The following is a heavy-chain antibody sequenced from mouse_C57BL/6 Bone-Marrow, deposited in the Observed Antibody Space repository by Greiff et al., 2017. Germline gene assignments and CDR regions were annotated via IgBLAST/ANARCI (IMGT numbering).Heavy chain of an antibody. CDR2: INPNYGTT. CDR3: ARGYEYDYAMDY. CDR1: GYSFTDYN. V-gene: IGHV1-39*01. Sequence: EVQLKESGPELVKPGASVKISCKASGYSFTDYNMNWVKQSNGKSLEWIGIINPNYGTTSYNQKFKGKATLTVAQSSSTAYMQLNSLTSEDSAVYYCARGYEYDYAMDYWGQGTSVTVSS. D-gene: IGHD2-4*01. J-gene: IGHJ4*01.